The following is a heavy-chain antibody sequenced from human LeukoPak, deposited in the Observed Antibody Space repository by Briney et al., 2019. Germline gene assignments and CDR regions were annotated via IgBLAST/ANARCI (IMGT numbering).Heavy chain of an antibody. Sequence: GGSLRLSCAASGFTFSNYWMSWVRQAPGKGLEWVANIKQDGSEKYYVDSVKGRFTISRDSAKNSLYLQMNSLRAEDTAVYYCARVRTTVTYSFDYWGQGTLVTVSS. CDR1: GFTFSNYW. CDR3: ARVRTTVTYSFDY. J-gene: IGHJ4*02. D-gene: IGHD4-17*01. V-gene: IGHV3-7*01. CDR2: IKQDGSEK.